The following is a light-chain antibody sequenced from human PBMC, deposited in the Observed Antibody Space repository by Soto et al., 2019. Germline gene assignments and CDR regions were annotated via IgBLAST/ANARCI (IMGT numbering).Light chain of an antibody. CDR3: SSYTTSNTYV. CDR1: SSDVGTYNL. CDR2: EGT. J-gene: IGLJ1*01. Sequence: QSVLTQPASVSGSPGQSITISCTGTSSDVGTYNLVSWYQQRPGKAPKLIISEGTRRPSGVFDRFSGSKSGNTASLSISGLQADDEADYYCSSYTTSNTYVFGTGTK. V-gene: IGLV2-14*02.